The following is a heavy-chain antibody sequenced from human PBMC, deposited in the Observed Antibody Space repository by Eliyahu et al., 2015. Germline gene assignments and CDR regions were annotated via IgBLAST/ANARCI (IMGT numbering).Heavy chain of an antibody. D-gene: IGHD5-18*01. CDR1: GGTFSSYA. Sequence: QVQLVQSGAEVKKPGSSVKVSCKASGGTFSSYAIXWGRQAPGQGLEWMGGIIPIFGTANYAQKFQGRVTITTDESTSTAYMELSSLRSEDTAVYYCARRGTDTAMVTSSYYYYGMDVWGQGTTVTVSS. CDR2: IIPIFGTA. CDR3: ARRGTDTAMVTSSYYYYGMDV. V-gene: IGHV1-69*05. J-gene: IGHJ6*02.